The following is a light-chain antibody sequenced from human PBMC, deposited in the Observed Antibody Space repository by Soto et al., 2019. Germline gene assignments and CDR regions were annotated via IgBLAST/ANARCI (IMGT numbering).Light chain of an antibody. CDR1: QSVSSSY. CDR3: QQYGSSPPIT. CDR2: GAS. J-gene: IGKJ3*01. V-gene: IGKV3-20*01. Sequence: EIVLTQSPGTLSLSPGERATLSCRASQSVSSSYLAWYQQKPGQAPRLLIYGASSRATGIPDRFSGSGSGTNFTITISRLEPEDFAVYYCQQYGSSPPITCGPGTKVDIK.